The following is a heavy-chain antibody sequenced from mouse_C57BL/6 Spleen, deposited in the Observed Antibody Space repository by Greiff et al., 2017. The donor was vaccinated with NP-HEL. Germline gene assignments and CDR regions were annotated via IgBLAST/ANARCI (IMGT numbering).Heavy chain of an antibody. J-gene: IGHJ2*01. CDR2: ISSGGSYT. V-gene: IGHV5-6*02. CDR1: GFTFSSYG. CDR3: ARRRGEEGYFDY. Sequence: EVMLVESGGDLVKPGGSLKLSCAASGFTFSSYGMSWVRQTPDKRLEWVATISSGGSYTYYPDSVKGRFTISRDNAKNTLYLQMSSLKSEDTAMYYCARRRGEEGYFDYWGQGTTLTVSS.